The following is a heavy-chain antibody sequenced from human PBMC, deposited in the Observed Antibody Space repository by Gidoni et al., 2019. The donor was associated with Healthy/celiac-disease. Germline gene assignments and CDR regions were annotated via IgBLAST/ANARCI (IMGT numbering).Heavy chain of an antibody. Sequence: QVTLKESGHVLVQPTETLPLTCTVAGFSLRNARMGVSWIRQPPGTALEWLAHIFSNDENSYSTSLKSRLTISKDTSNSQVVLTMTNMAPVDTATYYCARLTYGSVIDYCGQGTLVTVSS. J-gene: IGHJ4*02. D-gene: IGHD3-10*01. CDR3: ARLTYGSVIDY. CDR1: GFSLRNARMG. V-gene: IGHV2-26*01. CDR2: IFSNDEN.